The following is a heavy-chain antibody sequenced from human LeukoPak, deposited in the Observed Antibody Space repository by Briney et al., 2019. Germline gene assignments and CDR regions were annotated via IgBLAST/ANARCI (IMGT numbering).Heavy chain of an antibody. V-gene: IGHV1-18*01. CDR2: ISAYNGNT. CDR3: ARGIAAAGNYYYYYMDV. Sequence: ASVKVSCKASGYTFTSYGISWVRQAPGQGLEWMGWISAYNGNTSYAQKLQGRVTMTTDTSTSTAYMELSSLRSEDTAVYYCARGIAAAGNYYYYYMDVWGKGTTVTVSS. D-gene: IGHD6-13*01. J-gene: IGHJ6*03. CDR1: GYTFTSYG.